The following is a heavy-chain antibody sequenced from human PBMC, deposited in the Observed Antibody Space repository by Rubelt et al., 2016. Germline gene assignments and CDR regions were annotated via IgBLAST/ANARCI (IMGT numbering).Heavy chain of an antibody. D-gene: IGHD1-26*01. V-gene: IGHV3-73*01. Sequence: GGALVQPGGSLRLSCAASGFIFSGSAIHWVRQASGKGLEWVGRIRSKANNYATTYAASVRGRFTISRDDSKNTAYLQMNSLKTEDTAVYYCTGSRSSLVDYWGQGTLVTVSS. J-gene: IGHJ4*02. CDR2: IRSKANNYAT. CDR1: GFIFSGSA. CDR3: TGSRSSLVDY.